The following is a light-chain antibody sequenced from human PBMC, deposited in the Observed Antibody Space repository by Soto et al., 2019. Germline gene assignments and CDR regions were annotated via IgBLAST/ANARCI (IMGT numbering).Light chain of an antibody. CDR3: QQYGSSPPTLT. V-gene: IGKV3-20*01. J-gene: IGKJ4*01. CDR1: QSVSSSY. Sequence: EIVLTQSPGTLSLSPGERATLSCRASQSVSSSYLAWYQQKPGQAPRLLIYSASSRATGIPDRFSGSGSGTVFTLTISRLEPEDFAVYYFQQYGSSPPTLTFGGGTKVEIK. CDR2: SAS.